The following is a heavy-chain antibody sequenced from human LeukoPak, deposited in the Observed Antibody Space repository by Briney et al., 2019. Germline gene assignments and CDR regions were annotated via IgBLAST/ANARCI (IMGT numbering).Heavy chain of an antibody. J-gene: IGHJ4*02. CDR3: ARLYSSWSMSPFDY. Sequence: GGSLRLSCAASGFIFTSYAMTWVRQAPGKGLEWVSSISSSSSYIYYADSVKGRFTISRDNAKNSLYLRMNSLRAEDTAVYYCARLYSSWSMSPFDYWGQGTLVTVSS. V-gene: IGHV3-21*01. CDR2: ISSSSSYI. D-gene: IGHD6-6*01. CDR1: GFIFTSYA.